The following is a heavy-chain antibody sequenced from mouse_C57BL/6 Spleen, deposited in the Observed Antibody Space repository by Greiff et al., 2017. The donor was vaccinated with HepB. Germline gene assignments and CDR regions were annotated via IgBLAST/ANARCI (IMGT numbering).Heavy chain of an antibody. D-gene: IGHD2-5*01. CDR3: ARDRDYYSNYEGYYYAMDY. V-gene: IGHV5-4*01. CDR1: GFTFSSYA. CDR2: ISDGGSYT. Sequence: EVKVEESGGGLVKPGGSLKLSCAASGFTFSSYAMSWVRQTPEKRLEWVATISDGGSYTYYPDNVKGRFTISRDNAKNNLYLQMSHLKSEDTAMYYCARDRDYYSNYEGYYYAMDYWGQGTSVTVSS. J-gene: IGHJ4*01.